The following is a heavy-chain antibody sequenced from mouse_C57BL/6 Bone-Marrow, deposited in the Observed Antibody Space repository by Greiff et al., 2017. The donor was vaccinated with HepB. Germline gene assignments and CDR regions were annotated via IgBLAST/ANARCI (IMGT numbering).Heavy chain of an antibody. CDR1: GYTFTSYW. D-gene: IGHD1-1*01. CDR2: IYPGSGST. V-gene: IGHV1-55*01. J-gene: IGHJ1*03. CDR3: ARRRDYYGSSHWYFDV. Sequence: QVQLQQSGAELVKPGASVKMSCKASGYTFTSYWITWVKQRPGQGLEWIGDIYPGSGSTNYNEKFKSKATLTVDTSSSTAYMQLSSLPSEDSAVYYCARRRDYYGSSHWYFDVWGTGTTVTVSS.